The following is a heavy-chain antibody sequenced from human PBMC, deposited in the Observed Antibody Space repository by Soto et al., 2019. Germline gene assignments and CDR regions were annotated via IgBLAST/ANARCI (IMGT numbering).Heavy chain of an antibody. D-gene: IGHD3-22*01. CDR2: INPNSGGT. CDR3: ARVRDDSSGYYRLGPFDY. V-gene: IGHV1-2*02. Sequence: GAAVKVSCKASGYTFTGYYMHWVRQAPGQGXEWMGWINPNSGGTNYAQKFQGRVTMTRDTSISTAYMELSRLRSDDTAVYYCARVRDDSSGYYRLGPFDYWGQGTLVTVSS. CDR1: GYTFTGYY. J-gene: IGHJ4*02.